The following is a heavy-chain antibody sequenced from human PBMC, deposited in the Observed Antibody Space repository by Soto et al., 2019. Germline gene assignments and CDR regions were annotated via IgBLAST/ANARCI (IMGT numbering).Heavy chain of an antibody. Sequence: QVQLVQSGTEVKKPGASVKVSCKASGYTFTTYGISWVRQAPGQGLEWMGWISADDGETSYAQKFQDRVTMTTDPNLRTSYMELRGLKSDDTAVYYCARDPSLPPYSSRARAPDPWGQGTLVTVSS. CDR3: ARDPSLPPYSSRARAPDP. J-gene: IGHJ5*02. D-gene: IGHD6-13*01. V-gene: IGHV1-18*01. CDR1: GYTFTTYG. CDR2: ISADDGET.